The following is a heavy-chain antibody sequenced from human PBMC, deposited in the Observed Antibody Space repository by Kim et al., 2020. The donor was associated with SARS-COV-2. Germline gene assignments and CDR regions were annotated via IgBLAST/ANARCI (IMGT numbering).Heavy chain of an antibody. Sequence: YNDYAVSVKSRITINPDTSKNQFSLHLNSVTPEDTAMYYCTRAQYGGYAYWGQGTLVTVSS. CDR2: YN. J-gene: IGHJ4*02. D-gene: IGHD5-12*01. V-gene: IGHV6-1*01. CDR3: TRAQYGGYAY.